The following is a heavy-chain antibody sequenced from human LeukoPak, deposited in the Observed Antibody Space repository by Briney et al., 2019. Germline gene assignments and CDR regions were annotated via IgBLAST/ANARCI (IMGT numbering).Heavy chain of an antibody. CDR3: ARVGSSGWDTFEQSPT. CDR1: GYTFTGHY. V-gene: IGHV1-2*02. D-gene: IGHD6-19*01. Sequence: ASVKVSCKASGYTFTGHYMHWVRQAPGQGLEWMGWINPNSGGTNYAQKFQGRVSMTGDTSISTSYMALGRLSSDDTAVYYCARVGSSGWDTFEQSPTWGQGTLVTVSS. J-gene: IGHJ5*02. CDR2: INPNSGGT.